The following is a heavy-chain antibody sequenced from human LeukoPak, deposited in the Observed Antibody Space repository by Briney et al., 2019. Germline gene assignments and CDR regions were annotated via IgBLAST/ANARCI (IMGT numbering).Heavy chain of an antibody. CDR2: INHSGST. V-gene: IGHV4-34*01. D-gene: IGHD2-8*01. CDR1: GGPFSGYY. J-gene: IGHJ5*02. Sequence: SETLSLTCAVYGGPFSGYYWSWIRQPPGKGLEWIGEINHSGSTNYNPSLKSRVTISVDTSKNQFSLKLSSVTAADTAVYYCARGGIVLMVYASNWFDPWGQGTLVTVSS. CDR3: ARGGIVLMVYASNWFDP.